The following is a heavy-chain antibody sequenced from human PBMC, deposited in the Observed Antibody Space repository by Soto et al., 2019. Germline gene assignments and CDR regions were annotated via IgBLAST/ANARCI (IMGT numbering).Heavy chain of an antibody. CDR1: GYTFTGYY. Sequence: QVHLVQSGAEVKTPGASVRVSCKASGYTFTGYYIHWVREAPGQGLEWMGWINPQTGGTSYAQKFQGRVTLSRHTSINTAYLELSRMRFDDAAVYFCARERYQVISDGMDVWGQGTTVTVSS. V-gene: IGHV1-2*02. D-gene: IGHD2-2*01. J-gene: IGHJ6*02. CDR2: INPQTGGT. CDR3: ARERYQVISDGMDV.